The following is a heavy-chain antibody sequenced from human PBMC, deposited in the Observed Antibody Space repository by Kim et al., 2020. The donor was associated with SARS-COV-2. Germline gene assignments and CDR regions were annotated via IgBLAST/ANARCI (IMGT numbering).Heavy chain of an antibody. Sequence: GGSLRLSCAASGFTFSSYGMHWVRQAPGKGLEWVAVIWYDGSNKYYADSVKGRFTISRDNSKNTLYLQMNSLRAEDTAVYYCARATSEAGAGTLWVRYYYNGVDASGPGATGTVS. J-gene: IGHJ6*02. CDR3: ARATSEAGAGTLWVRYYYNGVDA. V-gene: IGHV3-33*01. CDR2: IWYDGSNK. D-gene: IGHD6-19*01. CDR1: GFTFSSYG.